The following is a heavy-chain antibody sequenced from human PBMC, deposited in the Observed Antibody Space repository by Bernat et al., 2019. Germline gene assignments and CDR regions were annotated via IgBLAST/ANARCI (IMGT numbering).Heavy chain of an antibody. V-gene: IGHV3-48*03. J-gene: IGHJ4*02. Sequence: EVQLVESGGGLVQPGGSLRLSCAASGFTFSSYELNWVRQATGKGLEWMSYISSSGSAIYYAASVKGRFTISRDNAKNSLYLQMNNLRAEDTAVYYCAREGSFDDFDYWGQGPLVTVSS. CDR3: AREGSFDDFDY. CDR2: ISSSGSAI. D-gene: IGHD2-15*01. CDR1: GFTFSSYE.